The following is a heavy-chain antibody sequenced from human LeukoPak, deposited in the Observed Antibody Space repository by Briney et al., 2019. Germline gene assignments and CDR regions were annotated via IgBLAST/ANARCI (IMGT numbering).Heavy chain of an antibody. J-gene: IGHJ4*02. CDR2: ISGSGGDT. CDR1: AFTFSHYA. CDR3: RYFLPHFDY. Sequence: AESLTLSCSASAFTFSHYAMIWVRQAPGKGLEWVSAISGSGGDTYYADSVKGRFTISRDNSKNTLYLQMNSLRAEDTAVYYCRYFLPHFDYWGQGTLVTVSS. D-gene: IGHD2/OR15-2a*01. V-gene: IGHV3-23*01.